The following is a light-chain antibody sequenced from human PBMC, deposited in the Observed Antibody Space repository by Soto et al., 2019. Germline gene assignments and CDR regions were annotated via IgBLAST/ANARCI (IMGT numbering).Light chain of an antibody. J-gene: IGKJ2*01. CDR2: AAS. V-gene: IGKV1-39*01. CDR3: QQSYSTLGT. Sequence: IQMTQSPSSLSASVGDRVIITCRSDHSINNYLNWYQQRPGKVPKLLIYAASTLESGVPLRFSGSGSGIVFTLTINSLQPEDFATYYCQQSYSTLGTFGRGTRVEI. CDR1: HSINNY.